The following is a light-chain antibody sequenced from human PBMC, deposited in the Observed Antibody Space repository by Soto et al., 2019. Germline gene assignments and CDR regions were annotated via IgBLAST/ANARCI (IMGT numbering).Light chain of an antibody. CDR2: DAS. CDR1: QSISSW. Sequence: DIQMTQSPSTLSASVGDRVTITCRASQSISSWLAWYQQKPGKAPKLLIYDASSLESGVPSRFSGSGSGTEFTPSIISLQHNDFVAHYCQQYNSYSRWTFGQGTKVEIK. V-gene: IGKV1-5*01. CDR3: QQYNSYSRWT. J-gene: IGKJ1*01.